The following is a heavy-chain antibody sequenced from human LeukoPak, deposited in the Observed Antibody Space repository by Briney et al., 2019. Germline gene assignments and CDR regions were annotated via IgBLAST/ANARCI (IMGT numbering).Heavy chain of an antibody. CDR3: AREGRYCSGGSCYESYFDY. CDR1: GGTFSSYA. V-gene: IGHV1-69*05. D-gene: IGHD2-15*01. CDR2: IIPIFGTA. J-gene: IGHJ4*02. Sequence: GASVKVSCKASGGTFSSYAISWVRQAPGQGLEWMGGIIPIFGTANYAQKFQGRVTITTDESTSTAYMELSSLRSEDTAVYYCAREGRYCSGGSCYESYFDYWGQRTLVTVSS.